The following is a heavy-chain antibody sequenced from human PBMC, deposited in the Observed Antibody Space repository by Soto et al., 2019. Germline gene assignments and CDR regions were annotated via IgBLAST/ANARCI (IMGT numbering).Heavy chain of an antibody. J-gene: IGHJ6*03. CDR2: ISWNSGSI. CDR3: AKDMGGYYYYYMDV. V-gene: IGHV3-9*01. Sequence: GGSLRLSCAASGFTFDDYAMHWVRQAPGKGLEWVSGISWNSGSIGYADSVKGRFTISRDNAKNSLYLQMNSLRAEDTALYYCAKDMGGYYYYYMDVWGKGTTVTVSS. CDR1: GFTFDDYA. D-gene: IGHD1-26*01.